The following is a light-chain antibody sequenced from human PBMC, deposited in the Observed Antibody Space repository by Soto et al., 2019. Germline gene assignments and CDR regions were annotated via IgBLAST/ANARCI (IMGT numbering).Light chain of an antibody. Sequence: EIVLTQSPGTLSLSPGERATLSCRASQSVTSSNLAWYQQKPGQAPRLLIYGASSRATGIPDRFSGSGSGTDFTLTISRLEPEDFAVYYCQQYDNSPQTFGQGTKVDIK. V-gene: IGKV3-20*01. CDR2: GAS. J-gene: IGKJ1*01. CDR3: QQYDNSPQT. CDR1: QSVTSSN.